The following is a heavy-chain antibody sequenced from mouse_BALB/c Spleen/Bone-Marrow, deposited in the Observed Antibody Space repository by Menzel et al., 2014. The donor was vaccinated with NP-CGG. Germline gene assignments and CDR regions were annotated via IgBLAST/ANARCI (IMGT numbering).Heavy chain of an antibody. V-gene: IGHV1-18*01. CDR3: ARWDGNYYAMDY. J-gene: IGHJ4*01. CDR1: GYTFTDYN. D-gene: IGHD2-1*01. Sequence: VQLQQSGPELVKPGASVKIPCRASGYTFTDYNMDWVKQSHGKSLEWIGDINPNNGGTIYNQKFKGKATLTVDKSSSTAYMELRSLTSEDTAVYYCARWDGNYYAMDYWGQGTSVTVSS. CDR2: INPNNGGT.